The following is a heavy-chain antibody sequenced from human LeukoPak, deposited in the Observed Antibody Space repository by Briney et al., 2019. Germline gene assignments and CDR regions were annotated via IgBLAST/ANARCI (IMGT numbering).Heavy chain of an antibody. D-gene: IGHD3-10*01. V-gene: IGHV3-43*02. CDR1: GFTFEDYA. Sequence: QPGGSLRLSCAASGFTFEDYAMHWARQAPGKGREWLSLISGDGVKTDYGDSVKGRFSISRDNRKNSLYLQMNSLRTEDTALYFCTKDRGGFGELFSDYWGQGALVIVSS. CDR3: TKDRGGFGELFSDY. J-gene: IGHJ4*02. CDR2: ISGDGVKT.